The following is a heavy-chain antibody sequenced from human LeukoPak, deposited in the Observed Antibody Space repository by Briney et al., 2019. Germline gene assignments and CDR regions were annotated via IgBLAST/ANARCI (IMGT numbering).Heavy chain of an antibody. J-gene: IGHJ4*02. D-gene: IGHD3-3*01. CDR1: DEPFSGYY. V-gene: IGHV4-34*01. CDR2: INRNGNT. CDR3: ARLVPERFFQLNPEGYYDY. Sequence: PSETLSLTCAISDEPFSGYYWGWIRQPPGKGLELIGEINRNGNTDYNPSLKSRVSMSIDTSKNQFSLKLISVTAADTVVYYCARLVPERFFQLNPEGYYDYWGQGTLVTVSS.